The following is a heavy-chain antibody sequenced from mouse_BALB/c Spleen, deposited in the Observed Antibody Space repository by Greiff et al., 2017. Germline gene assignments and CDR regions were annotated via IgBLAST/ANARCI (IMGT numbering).Heavy chain of an antibody. J-gene: IGHJ2*01. CDR1: GFTFSSYG. Sequence: EVKVVESGGGLVQPGGSLKLSCAASGFTFSSYGMSWVRQTPDKRLELVATINSNGGSTYYPDSVKGRFTISRDNAKNTLYLQMSSLKSEDTAMYYCARESRVFFDYWGQGTTLTVSS. CDR3: ARESRVFFDY. V-gene: IGHV5-6-3*01. D-gene: IGHD1-1*01. CDR2: INSNGGST.